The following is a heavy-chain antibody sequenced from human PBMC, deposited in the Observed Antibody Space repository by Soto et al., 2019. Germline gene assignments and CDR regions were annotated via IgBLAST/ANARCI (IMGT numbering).Heavy chain of an antibody. CDR3: ASTSGSRLRLDWFDP. CDR2: IIPIFGTA. CDR1: GGTFSSHA. D-gene: IGHD3-10*01. V-gene: IGHV1-69*13. Sequence: SVKVSCKASGGTFSSHAISWVRQAPGQGLEWMGGIIPIFGTANYAQKFQGRVTITADESTSTAYMELSSLRSEDTAVYYCASTSGSRLRLDWFDPWGQGTLVTVSS. J-gene: IGHJ5*02.